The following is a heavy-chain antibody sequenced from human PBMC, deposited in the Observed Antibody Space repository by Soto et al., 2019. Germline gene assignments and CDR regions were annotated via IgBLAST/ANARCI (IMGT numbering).Heavy chain of an antibody. J-gene: IGHJ4*02. Sequence: QVQLVQSGAEVKEPGASVKVSCKASGYTFTNYWMHWVRQAPGQGLDWMGIINPSDGNTTYAQKFQGRVTVTRDTSTNTVYMELNSLTSDDTAMYYCARGGRDAYYRYWGQGTLVTVSS. D-gene: IGHD1-26*01. CDR2: INPSDGNT. V-gene: IGHV1-46*01. CDR3: ARGGRDAYYRY. CDR1: GYTFTNYW.